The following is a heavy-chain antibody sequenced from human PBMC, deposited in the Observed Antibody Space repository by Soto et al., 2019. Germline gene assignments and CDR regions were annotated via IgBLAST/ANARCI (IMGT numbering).Heavy chain of an antibody. CDR3: ARPLWRDDYNWGYFDL. V-gene: IGHV3-30-3*01. D-gene: IGHD4-4*01. CDR2: ISYDGSNK. J-gene: IGHJ2*01. Sequence: QVQLVESGGGVVQPGRSLRLSCAASGFTLSSYAMHWVRQAPGKGLEWVAVISYDGSNKYYADSVKGRFTISRDNSKNTLYLQMNSLRLEDTAVYYCARPLWRDDYNWGYFDLWGRGTLVTVSS. CDR1: GFTLSSYA.